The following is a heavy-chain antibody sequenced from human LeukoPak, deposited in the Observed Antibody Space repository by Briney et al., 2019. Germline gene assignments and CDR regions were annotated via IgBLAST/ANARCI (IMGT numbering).Heavy chain of an antibody. CDR3: AVGELGTKVDY. CDR2: INHSGST. D-gene: IGHD3-10*01. Sequence: SETLSLTCAAYGGSFSGYYWSWIRQPPGKGLEWIGEINHSGSTNYNPSLKSRVTISVDTSENQFSLKLTSVTAADTAVYYCAVGELGTKVDYWGQGTLVTVSS. V-gene: IGHV4-34*01. J-gene: IGHJ4*02. CDR1: GGSFSGYY.